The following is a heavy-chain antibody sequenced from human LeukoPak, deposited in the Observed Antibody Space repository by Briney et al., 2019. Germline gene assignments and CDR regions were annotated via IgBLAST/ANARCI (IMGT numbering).Heavy chain of an antibody. D-gene: IGHD5-18*01. CDR1: GGSISSNNW. CDR3: ARDRGGYTYSHDY. J-gene: IGHJ4*02. CDR2: IYHDGST. Sequence: SETLSLTCAVSGGSISSNNWWIWVRQSPEKGLEWIGEIYHDGSTNYNPSLKSRVTISMDKSKNQLSLKLNFVTAADTTVYYCARDRGGYTYSHDYWGQGTLVTVSS. V-gene: IGHV4-4*02.